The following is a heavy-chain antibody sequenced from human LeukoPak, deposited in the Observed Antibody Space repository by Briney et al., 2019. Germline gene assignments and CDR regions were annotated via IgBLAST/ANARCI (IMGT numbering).Heavy chain of an antibody. Sequence: SESLSLTCAVYGGSFRGYYWSWIRQPPGKGLEWIGEINHSGSTNYNPSLKSRVTISVDTSKNQFSLKLSSVTAADTAVYYCARSSGYYYGSGKGYDYWGQGTLVTVSS. CDR1: GGSFRGYY. J-gene: IGHJ4*02. V-gene: IGHV4-34*01. CDR2: INHSGST. CDR3: ARSSGYYYGSGKGYDY. D-gene: IGHD3-10*01.